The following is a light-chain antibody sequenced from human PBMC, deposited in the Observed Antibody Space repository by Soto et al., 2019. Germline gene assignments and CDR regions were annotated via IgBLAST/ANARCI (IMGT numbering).Light chain of an antibody. CDR2: EDS. CDR1: SSDVGSYNL. Sequence: QSALTRPASVSGSPGQSITLSCTGTSSDVGSYNLVSWYQQSPGKAPKLIIYEDSKRPSGVSNRFSGSKSANTASLTISGLQAEDEADYYCCSYAGSSAFFVFGLGTKVTVL. CDR3: CSYAGSSAFFV. J-gene: IGLJ1*01. V-gene: IGLV2-23*01.